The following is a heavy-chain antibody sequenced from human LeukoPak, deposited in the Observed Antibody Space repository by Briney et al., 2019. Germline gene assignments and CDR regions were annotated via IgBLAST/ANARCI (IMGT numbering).Heavy chain of an antibody. CDR2: IHTSGNT. V-gene: IGHV4-4*07. J-gene: IGHJ4*02. CDR1: GGFISNY. Sequence: SETLSLTCTVSGGFISNYWSWIRQPAGKGLEWIGRIHTSGNTLYNPSLRSRVTMSVDTSQNRFSLMLTSATAADTAVYYCARGPPHGGTYFDSWGQGTLVTVPS. CDR3: ARGPPHGGTYFDS. D-gene: IGHD4-23*01.